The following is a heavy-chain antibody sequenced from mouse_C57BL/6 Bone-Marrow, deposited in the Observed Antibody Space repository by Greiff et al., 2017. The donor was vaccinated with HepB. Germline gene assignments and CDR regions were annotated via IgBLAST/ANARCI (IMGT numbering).Heavy chain of an antibody. CDR1: GYTFTSYG. D-gene: IGHD2-4*01. CDR2: IYPRSGNT. CDR3: ASRRLGY. V-gene: IGHV1-81*01. Sequence: VKLMESGAELARPGASVKLSCKASGYTFTSYGISWVKQRTGQGLEWIGEIYPRSGNTYYNEKFKGKATLTADKSSSTAYMELRSLTYDDSAVYFCASRRLGYWGQGTTLTVSS. J-gene: IGHJ2*01.